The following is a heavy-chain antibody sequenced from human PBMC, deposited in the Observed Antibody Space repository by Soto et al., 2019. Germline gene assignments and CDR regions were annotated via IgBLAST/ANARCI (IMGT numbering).Heavy chain of an antibody. J-gene: IGHJ4*02. V-gene: IGHV4-4*07. Sequence: QVQLQESGPGLVKPSETLSLTCTVSGGSISSYYWSWIRQPAGKGLEWIGRIYTSGSTNYNHSLKSRVTMSVDTSKNQFSMKLSSVTAADPAVYSYASFGSRSSFDYWGQGTLVTVSS. CDR2: IYTSGST. CDR3: ASFGSRSSFDY. D-gene: IGHD6-13*01. CDR1: GGSISSYY.